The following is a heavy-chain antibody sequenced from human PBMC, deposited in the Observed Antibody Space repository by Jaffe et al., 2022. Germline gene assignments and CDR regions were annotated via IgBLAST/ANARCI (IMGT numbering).Heavy chain of an antibody. CDR3: AKDVSRRSTVTIYYFDY. V-gene: IGHV3-30*18. CDR1: GFTFSSYG. CDR2: ISYDGSNK. J-gene: IGHJ4*02. D-gene: IGHD4-17*01. Sequence: QVQLVESGGGVVQPGRSLRLSCAASGFTFSSYGMHWVRQAPGKGLEWVAVISYDGSNKYYADSVKGRFTISRDNSKNTLYLQMNSLRAEDTAVYYCAKDVSRRSTVTIYYFDYWGQGTLVTVSS.